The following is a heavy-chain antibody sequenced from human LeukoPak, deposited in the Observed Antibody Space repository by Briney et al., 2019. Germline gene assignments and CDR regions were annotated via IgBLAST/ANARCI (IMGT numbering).Heavy chain of an antibody. D-gene: IGHD3-16*02. V-gene: IGHV3-48*03. CDR3: ARETRGGTYRYNFLDY. Sequence: GGSLRLSCAASGFTFSNFDMTWVRQAPGKGLEWLSYIDSSGTVRYYADSVNRRFTISRDNAKNSLHLQMGSLRAEDTAVCYCARETRGGTYRYNFLDYWGLGTLVTVSS. CDR1: GFTFSNFD. CDR2: IDSSGTVR. J-gene: IGHJ4*02.